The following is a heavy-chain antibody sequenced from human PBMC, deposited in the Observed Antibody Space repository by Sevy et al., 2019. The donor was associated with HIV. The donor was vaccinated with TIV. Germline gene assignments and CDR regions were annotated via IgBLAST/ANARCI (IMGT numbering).Heavy chain of an antibody. Sequence: GGSLRLSCAASGFTFSSYSMNWIRQAPGKGLEWVSSISSSSSYIYYADSVKGRFTISRDNAKNSLYLQMNSLRAEDTAVYYCARVRYEGSGCDYWGQRTLVTVSS. V-gene: IGHV3-21*01. CDR1: GFTFSSYS. D-gene: IGHD6-19*01. CDR2: ISSSSSYI. CDR3: ARVRYEGSGCDY. J-gene: IGHJ4*02.